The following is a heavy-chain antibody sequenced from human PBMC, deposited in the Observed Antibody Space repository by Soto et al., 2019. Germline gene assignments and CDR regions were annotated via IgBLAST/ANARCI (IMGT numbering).Heavy chain of an antibody. D-gene: IGHD3-3*01. J-gene: IGHJ3*02. Sequence: GGSLRLSCAASGFTFSSYGMHWVRQAPGKGLEWVAVIWYDGSNKYYADSVKGRFTISRDNSKNTLYLQMNSLRAEDTAVYYCAREFLQAIFGVYQRDAFDIWGQGTMVTVSS. CDR2: IWYDGSNK. V-gene: IGHV3-33*08. CDR3: AREFLQAIFGVYQRDAFDI. CDR1: GFTFSSYG.